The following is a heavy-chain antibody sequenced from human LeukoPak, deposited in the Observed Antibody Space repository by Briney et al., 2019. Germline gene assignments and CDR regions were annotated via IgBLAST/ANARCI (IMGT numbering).Heavy chain of an antibody. Sequence: PGGSLRLSCAASGFTFSSYAMHWVRQAPGKGLEWVAVILYDGSKKYYVDSVKGRFTISRDNSRNTLYLQMNTLTPEDTAVYYCAKDAVVVPAAADWFDPWGQGTLVTVSS. CDR3: AKDAVVVPAAADWFDP. CDR1: GFTFSSYA. V-gene: IGHV3-30-3*01. D-gene: IGHD2-2*01. CDR2: ILYDGSKK. J-gene: IGHJ5*02.